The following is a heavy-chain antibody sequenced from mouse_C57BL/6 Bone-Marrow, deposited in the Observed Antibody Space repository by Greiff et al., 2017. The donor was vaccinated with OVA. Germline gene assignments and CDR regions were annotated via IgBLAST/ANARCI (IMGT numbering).Heavy chain of an antibody. D-gene: IGHD2-4*01. V-gene: IGHV1-76*01. J-gene: IGHJ1*01. CDR2: IYPGSGNT. Sequence: VQLQQSGAELVRPGASVKLSCKASGYTFTDYYINWVKQRPGQGLEWIARIYPGSGNTYYNEKFKGKATLTAEKSSSTAYMQLSSLTSEDSAVYFCAREGGPYDYDYWYFDVWGRDHGHRLL. CDR1: GYTFTDYY. CDR3: AREGGPYDYDYWYFDV.